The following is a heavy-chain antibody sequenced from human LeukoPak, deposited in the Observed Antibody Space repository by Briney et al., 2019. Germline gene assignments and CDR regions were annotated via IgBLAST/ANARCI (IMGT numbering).Heavy chain of an antibody. CDR3: ARAPHYSNYGPYYYGMDV. J-gene: IGHJ6*02. D-gene: IGHD4-11*01. Sequence: GGSLRLSCAASGFTFSDHYMSWIRQAPGKGLEWVSYISSSSYTNYADSVKGRFTISRDNAKNSLYLQMNSLRAEDTAVYYCARAPHYSNYGPYYYGMDVWGQGTTVTVSS. CDR1: GFTFSDHY. CDR2: ISSSSYT. V-gene: IGHV3-11*06.